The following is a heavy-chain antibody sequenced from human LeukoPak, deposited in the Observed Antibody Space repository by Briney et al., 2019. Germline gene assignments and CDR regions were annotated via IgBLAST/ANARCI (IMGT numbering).Heavy chain of an antibody. J-gene: IGHJ6*03. CDR3: ARTLPGSWGYYYMDV. V-gene: IGHV1-8*03. CDR2: MNPNSGNT. Sequence: ASVKVSCKASGYTFTSYDINWVRQATGQGLEWMGWMNPNSGNTGYAQKFQGRVTITRNTSISTAYMELSSLRSEDTAVYYCARTLPGSWGYYYMDVWGQGTTVTVSS. D-gene: IGHD3-16*01. CDR1: GYTFTSYD.